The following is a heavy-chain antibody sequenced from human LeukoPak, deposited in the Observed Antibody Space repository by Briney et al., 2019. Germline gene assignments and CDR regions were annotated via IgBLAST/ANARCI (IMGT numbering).Heavy chain of an antibody. CDR1: GGTFSSYA. J-gene: IGHJ4*02. CDR2: IIPILGIA. D-gene: IGHD6-19*01. CDR3: ARDLSGGPPGY. V-gene: IGHV1-69*04. Sequence: SVKVSCKASGGTFSSYAISWVRQAPGQGLEWMGRIIPILGIANYAQKFQGRVTITADKSTSTAYMELSSLRSEDTAVYYCARDLSGGPPGYWGQGTLVTVSS.